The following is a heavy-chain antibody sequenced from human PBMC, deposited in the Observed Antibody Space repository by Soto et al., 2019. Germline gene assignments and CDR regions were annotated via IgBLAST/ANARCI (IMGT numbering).Heavy chain of an antibody. CDR3: ATVYCSGGSCYSIDY. CDR2: INPSNST. Sequence: QVQLVQSGAEVKKPGASVKVSCKASGYTFTSYYMHWVRQAPGQGLEWMGIINPSNSTSYAQKFQGRVTMTRDTSTSTVYRELSSLRSENTAVYYCATVYCSGGSCYSIDYWGQGTLVTVSS. D-gene: IGHD2-15*01. J-gene: IGHJ4*02. V-gene: IGHV1-46*03. CDR1: GYTFTSYY.